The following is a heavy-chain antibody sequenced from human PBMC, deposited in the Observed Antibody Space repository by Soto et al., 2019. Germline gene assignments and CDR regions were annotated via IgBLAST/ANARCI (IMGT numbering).Heavy chain of an antibody. D-gene: IGHD3-16*01. V-gene: IGHV1-69*01. Sequence: QVQLVQAGTEVKKPGSSVRVSCKASGGTSNRFAFSWVRQAPGQGLEWMGGSIPIFGTANYAPRLQGRATITADESTSTGYMELSGLRSDDTATYYCATGRGSGGFDSWGQGTQVLVSS. CDR1: GGTSNRFA. CDR2: SIPIFGTA. CDR3: ATGRGSGGFDS. J-gene: IGHJ4*02.